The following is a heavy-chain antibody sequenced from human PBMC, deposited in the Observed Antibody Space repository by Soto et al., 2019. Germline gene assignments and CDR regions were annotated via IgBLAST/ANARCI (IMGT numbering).Heavy chain of an antibody. D-gene: IGHD4-17*01. V-gene: IGHV1-3*01. J-gene: IGHJ5*02. CDR2: INAGNGNT. CDR3: ARDHDYGGKTPLWFDP. Sequence: ASVKVSCKASGYTFTSYSMHWVLQAPGQRLEWMGWINAGNGNTKYSQKFQGRVTITRDTSASTAYMELSSLRSEDTAVYYCARDHDYGGKTPLWFDPWGQGTLVTV. CDR1: GYTFTSYS.